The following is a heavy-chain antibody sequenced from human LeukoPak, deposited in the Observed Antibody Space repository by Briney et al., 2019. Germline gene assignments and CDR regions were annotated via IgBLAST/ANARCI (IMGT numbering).Heavy chain of an antibody. V-gene: IGHV4-59*11. CDR3: ARAGGTYMIDP. D-gene: IGHD1-1*01. J-gene: IGHJ5*02. CDR1: GGSISSHY. Sequence: SETLSLTCTVSGGSISSHYWSWIRQPPGKGLEWIGYIDYNGDTNYNPSLKSRVTISVDTSKKQFSLKLSSVTPADTAVYYCARAGGTYMIDPWGQGTLVTVSS. CDR2: IDYNGDT.